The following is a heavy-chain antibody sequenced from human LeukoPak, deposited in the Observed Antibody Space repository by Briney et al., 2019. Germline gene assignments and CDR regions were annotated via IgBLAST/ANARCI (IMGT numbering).Heavy chain of an antibody. CDR2: IIPIFGTA. CDR3: AGAGPLNWFDP. CDR1: GGTFSSYA. V-gene: IGHV1-69*05. Sequence: VKVSFKASGGTFSSYAISWVRPAPGQGVEWMGGIIPIFGTANDAQKFQGRVTITTDESTRTAYMELSSLRSEDTAVYYCAGAGPLNWFDPWGQGTLVTVSS. J-gene: IGHJ5*02.